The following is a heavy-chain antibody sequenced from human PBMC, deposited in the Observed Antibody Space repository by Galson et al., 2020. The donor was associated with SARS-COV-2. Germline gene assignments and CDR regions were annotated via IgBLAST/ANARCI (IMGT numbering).Heavy chain of an antibody. CDR1: GFSFGLYA. CDR2: VSGAGFNT. D-gene: IGHD6-19*01. V-gene: IGHV3-23*01. Sequence: QAGGSLRLSCAASGFSFGLYAMNWVRQAPGKGLEWISGVSGAGFNTYYADSVKARFTISRDNAKNTLFLHMSSLRADDTAIYFCARDSHSTGWLSTDYFDYWGQGTLVTVSS. J-gene: IGHJ4*02. CDR3: ARDSHSTGWLSTDYFDY.